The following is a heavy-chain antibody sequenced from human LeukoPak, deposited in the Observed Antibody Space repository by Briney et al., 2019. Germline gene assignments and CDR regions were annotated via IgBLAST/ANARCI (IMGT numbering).Heavy chain of an antibody. CDR1: GGSFSGYY. D-gene: IGHD6-13*01. CDR3: ARAIAAAGTTDAFDI. CDR2: INHSGST. Sequence: SETLSLTCAVYGGSFSGYYWSWIRQPPGKGLEWIGEINHSGSTNYNPSLKSRVTISVATSKNQFSLKLSSVTAADTAVYYCARAIAAAGTTDAFDIWGQGTMVTVSS. V-gene: IGHV4-34*01. J-gene: IGHJ3*02.